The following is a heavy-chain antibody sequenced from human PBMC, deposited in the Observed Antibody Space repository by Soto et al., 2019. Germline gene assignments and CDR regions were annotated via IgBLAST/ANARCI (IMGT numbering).Heavy chain of an antibody. V-gene: IGHV3-7*01. J-gene: IGHJ6*02. CDR3: ARDSRYVWGSYRYYYYGMDV. Sequence: PVGSLRLSCAASGFTFSSYWMSWVRQAPGKGLEWVANIKQDGSEKYYVDSVKGRFTVSRDNAKNSLYLQMNSLRAEDTAVYYCARDSRYVWGSYRYYYYGMDVWGQGTTVTVSS. CDR1: GFTFSSYW. D-gene: IGHD3-16*02. CDR2: IKQDGSEK.